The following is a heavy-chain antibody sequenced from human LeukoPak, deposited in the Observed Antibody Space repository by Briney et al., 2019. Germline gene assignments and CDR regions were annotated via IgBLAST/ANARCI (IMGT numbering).Heavy chain of an antibody. CDR1: GYTFTSYA. D-gene: IGHD6-6*01. Sequence: GASVKVSCKASGYTFTSYAITWVRQAPGQGLEWMGWISVYSGNTHYAQKLQGRITMTTDTSTTTAYMELRSLRSDDTAVYYCARDLGSSGAFDIWGQGTMVTVSS. V-gene: IGHV1-18*01. CDR3: ARDLGSSGAFDI. J-gene: IGHJ3*02. CDR2: ISVYSGNT.